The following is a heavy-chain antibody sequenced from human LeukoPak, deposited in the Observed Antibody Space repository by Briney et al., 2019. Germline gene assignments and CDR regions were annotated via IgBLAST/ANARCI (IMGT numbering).Heavy chain of an antibody. D-gene: IGHD6-13*01. Sequence: PGGSLTLSCAASGFTFSRIAMSWVRQAPGKGLEWVSGISGSGGRDSTYYADSVKGRFTISRDKSKNTVYLEMNSLRAEDTAVYYCAKGYSKYTSSWFDYWGQGTLVTVSS. V-gene: IGHV3-23*01. CDR3: AKGYSKYTSSWFDY. CDR1: GFTFSRIA. J-gene: IGHJ4*02. CDR2: ISGSGGRDST.